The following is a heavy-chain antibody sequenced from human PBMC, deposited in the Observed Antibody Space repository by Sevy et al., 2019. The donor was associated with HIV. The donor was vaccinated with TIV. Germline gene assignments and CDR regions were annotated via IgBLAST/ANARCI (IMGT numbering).Heavy chain of an antibody. Sequence: GSLRLSCAASGFTFSDYYMSWIRQAPGKGLEWVSYISSSGSTIYYADSVKGRFTISRDNAKNSLYLQMNSLRAEDTAVYYCASATMIVVRGAFDIWGQGTMVTVSS. CDR1: GFTFSDYY. V-gene: IGHV3-11*04. CDR2: ISSSGSTI. CDR3: ASATMIVVRGAFDI. D-gene: IGHD3-22*01. J-gene: IGHJ3*02.